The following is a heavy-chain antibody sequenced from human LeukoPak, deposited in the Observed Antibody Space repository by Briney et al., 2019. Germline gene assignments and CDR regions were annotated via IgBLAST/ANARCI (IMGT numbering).Heavy chain of an antibody. Sequence: PGRSLRLSCAASGFTFDDYAMHWVRQAPGKGLEWVSGISWNSGSIGYADSVKGRFTISRDNAENSLYLQMNSLRAEDTALYYCAKASVTMVRGVSLDVDYWGQGTLVTVSS. CDR3: AKASVTMVRGVSLDVDY. CDR1: GFTFDDYA. V-gene: IGHV3-9*01. D-gene: IGHD3-10*01. CDR2: ISWNSGSI. J-gene: IGHJ4*02.